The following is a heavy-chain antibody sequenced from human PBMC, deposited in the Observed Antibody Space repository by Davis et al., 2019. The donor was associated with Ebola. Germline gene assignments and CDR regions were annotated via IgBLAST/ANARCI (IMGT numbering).Heavy chain of an antibody. J-gene: IGHJ4*02. CDR1: GFTFNNNW. Sequence: PGGSLRLSCAVSGFTFNNNWMSWVRQVPGRGPEWVAKIKEDGSQKYYVDSVKGRFTISRDNARNSLYLQMSSLRVEDTAVYYCAKRLSAWYFDYWGQGTLVTVSS. CDR2: IKEDGSQK. V-gene: IGHV3-7*03. D-gene: IGHD6-19*01. CDR3: AKRLSAWYFDY.